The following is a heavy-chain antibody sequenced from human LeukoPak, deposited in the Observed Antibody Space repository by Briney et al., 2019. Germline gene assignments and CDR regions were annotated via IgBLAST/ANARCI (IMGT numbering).Heavy chain of an antibody. CDR3: ARRRPAHDALDI. V-gene: IGHV4-59*01. D-gene: IGHD2-2*01. J-gene: IGHJ3*02. CDR1: GDSISSYY. Sequence: NPSETLSLTCTVSGDSISSYYWSWIRQPPGKGLEWIGYIYYSGTTNYNPSLKSRVTISVDTSKNQFSLKLSSVTAADTAVYYCARRRPAHDALDIWGQGTLVTVSS. CDR2: IYYSGTT.